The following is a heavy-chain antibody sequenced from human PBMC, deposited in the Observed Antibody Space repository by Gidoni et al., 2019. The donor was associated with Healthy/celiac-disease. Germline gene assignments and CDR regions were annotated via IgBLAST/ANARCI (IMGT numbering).Heavy chain of an antibody. V-gene: IGHV3-30*18. Sequence: QVQLVESGGGVVQPGRSLRLSCAASGFTFRSQGMHWVRQAPGKGLEWVAVTSYDGSNKYYADSVKGRFTISRDNSKNTLYLQMNSLRAEDTAVYYCAKDSDTAMVRGSYGMDVWGQGTTVTVSS. CDR1: GFTFRSQG. CDR3: AKDSDTAMVRGSYGMDV. D-gene: IGHD5-18*01. CDR2: TSYDGSNK. J-gene: IGHJ6*02.